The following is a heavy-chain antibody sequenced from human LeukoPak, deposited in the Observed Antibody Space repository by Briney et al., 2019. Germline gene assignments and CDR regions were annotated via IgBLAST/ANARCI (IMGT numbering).Heavy chain of an antibody. CDR2: LYSVGTT. Sequence: GGSLRLSCAASGFTVGSNYMSWVRQAPGKGLQWVSFLYSVGTTYYADSVKGRFTISRDDSKNTVYLQMNSLTTEDTAVYYCARALYGSGSYFIARGQGTLVTVSS. CDR3: ARALYGSGSYFIA. V-gene: IGHV3-66*02. D-gene: IGHD3-10*01. CDR1: GFTVGSNY. J-gene: IGHJ4*02.